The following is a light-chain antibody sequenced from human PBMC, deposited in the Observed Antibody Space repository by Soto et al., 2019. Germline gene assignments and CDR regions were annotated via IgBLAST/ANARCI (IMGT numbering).Light chain of an antibody. CDR1: SSNIGAGYD. Sequence: QAVVTQTPSVSGAPGQKITMSCTGSSSNIGAGYDVHWYQQVPGAAPRLLIYADNNRPSGVPDRFSASKSGTSASLAITGLQAEDEADYYCSSYTSSSTLVVFGGGTKLTVL. J-gene: IGLJ2*01. CDR3: SSYTSSSTLVV. V-gene: IGLV1-40*01. CDR2: ADN.